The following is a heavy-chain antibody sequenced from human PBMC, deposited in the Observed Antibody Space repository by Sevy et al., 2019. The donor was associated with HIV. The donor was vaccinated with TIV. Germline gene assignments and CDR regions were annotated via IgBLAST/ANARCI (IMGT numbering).Heavy chain of an antibody. D-gene: IGHD5-18*01. CDR2: ISSSSSYI. CDR3: ARDGVDTAMVTGLADY. Sequence: GGSLRLSCAAPGFTFSSYSMNWVRQAPGKGLEWVSSISSSSSYIYYADSVKGRFTISRDNAKNSLYLQMNSLRAEDTAVYYCARDGVDTAMVTGLADYWGQGTLVTVSS. V-gene: IGHV3-21*01. J-gene: IGHJ4*02. CDR1: GFTFSSYS.